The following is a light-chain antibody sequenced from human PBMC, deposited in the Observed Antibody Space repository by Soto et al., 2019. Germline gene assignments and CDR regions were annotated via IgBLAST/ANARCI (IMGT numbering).Light chain of an antibody. Sequence: QSALTQPASVXGSPGQSITISCTGTSNDVRAYNYVSWYQQHPGKAPKLMIYEVSKRPSGVPDRFSGSKSGNTASLTVSGLQAEDETDYYCSSYAGSNTYVFGTGTKVTVL. J-gene: IGLJ1*01. CDR2: EVS. CDR3: SSYAGSNTYV. V-gene: IGLV2-8*01. CDR1: SNDVRAYNY.